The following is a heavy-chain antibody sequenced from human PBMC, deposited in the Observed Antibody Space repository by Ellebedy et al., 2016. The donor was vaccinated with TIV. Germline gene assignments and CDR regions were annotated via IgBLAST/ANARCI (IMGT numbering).Heavy chain of an antibody. CDR3: ARDGRDYYDRSGHDY. CDR2: ST. Sequence: STRYAQKFQGRVTMTRDTSTSTVYMELSSLGSDDTALYFCARDGRDYYDRSGHDYWGQGTLVTVSS. J-gene: IGHJ4*02. V-gene: IGHV1-46*01. D-gene: IGHD3-22*01.